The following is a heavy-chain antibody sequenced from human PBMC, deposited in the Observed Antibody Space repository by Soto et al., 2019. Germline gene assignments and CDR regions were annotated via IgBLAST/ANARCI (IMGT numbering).Heavy chain of an antibody. V-gene: IGHV3-48*01. J-gene: IGHJ4*02. CDR3: ARGMGMATTGRYDY. D-gene: IGHD1-1*01. Sequence: VHLVESGGGSVQPGGSLRLSCAASGITINTAGMNWVRQAPGKGLEWVSYISSSRDTIYYADFVKGRFTISRDNAKNSLYLQMDILRVEDTATYYCARGMGMATTGRYDYWGQGTLVTVSS. CDR1: GITINTAG. CDR2: ISSSRDTI.